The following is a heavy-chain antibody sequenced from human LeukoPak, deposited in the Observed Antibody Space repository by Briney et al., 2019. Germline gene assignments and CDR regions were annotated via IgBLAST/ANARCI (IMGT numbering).Heavy chain of an antibody. CDR3: ARGTSASYSSSWYGY. J-gene: IGHJ4*02. CDR1: GFTFSSYW. CDR2: TNSDGSST. D-gene: IGHD6-13*01. V-gene: IGHV3-74*01. Sequence: GGSLRLSCAASGFTFSSYWMHWVRQAPGKGPVWVSRTNSDGSSTSYADSVKGRLTISRDNAKNTLYLQMNSLRAEDTAVYYCARGTSASYSSSWYGYWGQGTLVTVSS.